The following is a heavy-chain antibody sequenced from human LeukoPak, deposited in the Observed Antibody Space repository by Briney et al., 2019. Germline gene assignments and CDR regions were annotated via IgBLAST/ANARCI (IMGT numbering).Heavy chain of an antibody. CDR1: GYTFTGYY. CDR2: INPNSGGT. CDR3: ARDPAMVADSGSLDY. V-gene: IGHV1-2*02. J-gene: IGHJ4*02. Sequence: ASVKVSCKASGYTFTGYYMHWVRQAPGQGLEWMGWINPNSGGTNYAQKFQGGVTMTRDTSISTAYMELSRLRSDDTAVYYCARDPAMVADSGSLDYWGQGTLVTVSS. D-gene: IGHD2-15*01.